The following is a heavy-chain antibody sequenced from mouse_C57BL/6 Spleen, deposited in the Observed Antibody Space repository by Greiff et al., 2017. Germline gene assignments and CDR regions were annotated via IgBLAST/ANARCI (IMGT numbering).Heavy chain of an antibody. J-gene: IGHJ2*01. V-gene: IGHV1-15*01. CDR3: TRSDGYDRGSGY. CDR2: IDPETGGT. D-gene: IGHD2-2*01. Sequence: VQLQQSGAELVRPGASVTLSCKASGYTFTDYEMHWVKQTPVHGLEWIGAIDPETGGTAYNQKFKGKAILTADKSSSPAYMELRSLTSEDSAVYYCTRSDGYDRGSGYGGQGTTLTVSS. CDR1: GYTFTDYE.